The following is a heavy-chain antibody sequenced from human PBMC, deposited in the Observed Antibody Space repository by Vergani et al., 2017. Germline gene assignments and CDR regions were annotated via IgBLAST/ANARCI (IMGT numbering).Heavy chain of an antibody. J-gene: IGHJ4*02. CDR1: GFTFSSYG. V-gene: IGHV3-33*06. D-gene: IGHD4-17*01. CDR2: IWYDGSNK. Sequence: QVQLVESGGGVVQPGRSLRLSCAASGFTFSSYGMHWVRQAPGKGLEWVAVIWYDGSNKYYADSVKGRFTISRDNSKNTLYLQMNSLRAEDTAVYYWAKDLGSRYGDYGRSFDYWGQGTLVTVSS. CDR3: AKDLGSRYGDYGRSFDY.